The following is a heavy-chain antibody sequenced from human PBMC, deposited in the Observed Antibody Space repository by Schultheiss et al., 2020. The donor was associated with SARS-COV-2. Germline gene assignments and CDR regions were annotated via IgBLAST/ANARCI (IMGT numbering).Heavy chain of an antibody. J-gene: IGHJ4*02. CDR3: AREGVAAAAPDY. CDR2: INHSGST. CDR1: GGSISSSSYY. D-gene: IGHD6-13*01. V-gene: IGHV4-39*07. Sequence: SETLSLTCTVSGGSISSSSYYWGWIRQPPGKGLEWIGEINHSGSTNYNPSLKSRVTISVDTSKNQFSLKLSSVTAADTAVYYCAREGVAAAAPDYWGQGTLVTVSS.